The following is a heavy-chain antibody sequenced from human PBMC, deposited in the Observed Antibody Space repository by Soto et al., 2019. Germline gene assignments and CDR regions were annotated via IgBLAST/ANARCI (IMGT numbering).Heavy chain of an antibody. D-gene: IGHD2-2*01. CDR3: ARELIVVVPAATPGSPDNKRYYYYGMDV. V-gene: IGHV4-34*01. CDR1: GGSFSGYY. CDR2: INHSGST. Sequence: PSETLSLTCAVYGGSFSGYYWSWIRQPPGKGLEWIGEINHSGSTNYNPSLKGRVTISVDTSKNQFSLKLSSVTAADTAVYYCARELIVVVPAATPGSPDNKRYYYYGMDVWGQGTTVTVSS. J-gene: IGHJ6*02.